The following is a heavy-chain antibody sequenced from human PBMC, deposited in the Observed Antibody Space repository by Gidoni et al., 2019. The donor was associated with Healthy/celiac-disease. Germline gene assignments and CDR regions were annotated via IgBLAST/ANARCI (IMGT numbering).Heavy chain of an antibody. CDR3: ARGSSGYYYGWFDP. V-gene: IGHV4-34*01. J-gene: IGHJ5*02. Sequence: QVQLQQWGAGLLKPSATLSLTCAVYGGSFSGYYWSWIRQPPGKGLEWIGEINHSGSTNYNPSLKSRVTISVDTSKNQFSLKLSSVTAADTAVYYCARGSSGYYYGWFDPWGQGTLVTVSS. D-gene: IGHD3-22*01. CDR2: INHSGST. CDR1: GGSFSGYY.